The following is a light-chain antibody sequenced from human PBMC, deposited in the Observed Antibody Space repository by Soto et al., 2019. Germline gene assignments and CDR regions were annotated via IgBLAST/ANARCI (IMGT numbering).Light chain of an antibody. J-gene: IGKJ4*01. CDR1: QAFSNL. V-gene: IGKV1-12*01. Sequence: DVHMTQSPSSVSASVGDRFIITCRASQAFSNLLAWYQQKPGKAPKLLIYGASTLQGGVPSRFSGSESGTDFTLTISSVQPEDFKTYYCQQATTFPPTFGGGTKVDIK. CDR3: QQATTFPPT. CDR2: GAS.